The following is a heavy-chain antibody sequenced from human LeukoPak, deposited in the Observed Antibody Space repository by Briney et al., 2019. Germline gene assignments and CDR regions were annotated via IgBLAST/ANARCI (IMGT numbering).Heavy chain of an antibody. CDR2: IGGSGGRT. J-gene: IGHJ4*02. D-gene: IGHD6-25*01. CDR3: ARGRESSSVFDC. CDR1: GFTFSSYA. Sequence: GGSLRLSCAASGFTFSSYAMTWVRQAPGKGLEWVSGIGGSGGRTYYADSVTGRFTISRDNSKNTVYLQMNSLRAEDTAVYYCARGRESSSVFDCWGQGTRVTVSS. V-gene: IGHV3-23*01.